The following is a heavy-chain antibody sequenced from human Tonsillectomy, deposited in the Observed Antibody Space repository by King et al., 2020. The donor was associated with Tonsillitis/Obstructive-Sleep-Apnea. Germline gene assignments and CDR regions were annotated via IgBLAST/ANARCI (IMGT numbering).Heavy chain of an antibody. J-gene: IGHJ4*02. CDR1: GFTFTTYA. V-gene: IGHV3-30*04. D-gene: IGHD5-18*01. CDR3: ARGTGRDTAMVDYFDY. CDR2: ISYDGSNK. Sequence: VQLVESGGGVVQPGRSLRLSCAASGFTFTTYAMHWVRQAPGKGLEWVAVISYDGSNKYYADSVKGRFTISRDNSKNTLYLQMNSLRAEDTAVYYCARGTGRDTAMVDYFDYWGQGTLVTVSS.